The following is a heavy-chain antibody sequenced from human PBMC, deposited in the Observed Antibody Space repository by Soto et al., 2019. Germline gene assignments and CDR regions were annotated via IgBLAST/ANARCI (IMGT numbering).Heavy chain of an antibody. D-gene: IGHD5-18*01. CDR2: IYYSGSS. CDR3: ARHNTALGTRSRGPIDH. J-gene: IGHJ4*02. V-gene: IGHV4-39*01. CDR1: GGSISSSSYY. Sequence: PSETLSLTCTVSGGSISSSSYYWGWIRQPPGKGLEWIGSIYYSGSSYYNPSLKSRVTISVDTSKNQFSLKLSSVTAADTAVYYCARHNTALGTRSRGPIDHWGQGTLVTVSS.